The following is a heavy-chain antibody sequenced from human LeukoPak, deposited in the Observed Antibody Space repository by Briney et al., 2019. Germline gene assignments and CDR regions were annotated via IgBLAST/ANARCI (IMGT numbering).Heavy chain of an antibody. CDR3: ARDLLGSYYDILTGYYIPPFDY. Sequence: GASVTVSFKASGYTFTNYGISWVRQAPGQGREGMGWISAYNGNTNYAQKLQGRVTMTTDTSTSTAYMELRSLRSDDTAVYYCARDLLGSYYDILTGYYIPPFDYWDQGTLVTVSS. CDR1: GYTFTNYG. CDR2: ISAYNGNT. D-gene: IGHD3-9*01. V-gene: IGHV1-18*04. J-gene: IGHJ4*02.